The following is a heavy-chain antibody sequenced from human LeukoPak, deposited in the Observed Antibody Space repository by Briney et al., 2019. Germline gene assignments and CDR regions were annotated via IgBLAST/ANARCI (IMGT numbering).Heavy chain of an antibody. J-gene: IGHJ4*02. CDR2: ISVSGTTM. V-gene: IGHV3-48*04. CDR1: GFTFSSYA. Sequence: GGSLRLSCAASGFTFSSYAMSWVRQAPGKGLEWVSYISVSGTTMYYADSVKGRFTFSRDNAKNSLYLQMNSLRAEDTAVYYCARGYSYGSVYFDYWGQGTLVTVSS. D-gene: IGHD5-18*01. CDR3: ARGYSYGSVYFDY.